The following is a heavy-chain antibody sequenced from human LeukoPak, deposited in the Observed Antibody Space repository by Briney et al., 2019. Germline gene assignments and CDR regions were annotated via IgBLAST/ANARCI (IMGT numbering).Heavy chain of an antibody. CDR1: GGSFSGYY. CDR3: GGYCSSTSCYTSYGMDV. CDR2: INHSGST. D-gene: IGHD2-2*02. V-gene: IGHV4-34*01. Sequence: PSETLSLTCAVYGGSFSGYYWSWIRQPPGKGLEWIGEINHSGSTNYNPSLKSRVTISVDTSKNQFSLKLISVPAADTAVYYCGGYCSSTSCYTSYGMDVWGQGTTVTVSS. J-gene: IGHJ6*02.